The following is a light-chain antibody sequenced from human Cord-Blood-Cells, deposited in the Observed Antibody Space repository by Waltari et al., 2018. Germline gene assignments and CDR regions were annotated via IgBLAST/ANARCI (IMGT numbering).Light chain of an antibody. CDR3: SSYTSSSTLYV. J-gene: IGLJ1*01. Sequence: QSALTPPASVSGSPGQSLTLSCTGTSSDVGGYNYVSWYQQHPGKAPQLMIYEVSNRPSGVSNRFSGSKSGNPASLTISGLQAEDEADYYCSSYTSSSTLYVFGTGTKVTVL. V-gene: IGLV2-14*01. CDR1: SSDVGGYNY. CDR2: EVS.